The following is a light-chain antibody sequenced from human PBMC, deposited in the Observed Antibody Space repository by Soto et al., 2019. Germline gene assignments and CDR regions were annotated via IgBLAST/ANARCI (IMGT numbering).Light chain of an antibody. CDR1: RSDVGSYAF. J-gene: IGLJ1*01. Sequence: QSALTQPASVSVAPGQTITMSCTGTRSDVGSYAFVSWYQQHPGKAPKLRIYEVSNRPSGVSARFSGSKSDNTASLTSSGVQASVEAEEFCSSYSGRTVRYVCVSGTKLTVL. V-gene: IGLV2-14*01. CDR2: EVS. CDR3: SSYSGRTVRYV.